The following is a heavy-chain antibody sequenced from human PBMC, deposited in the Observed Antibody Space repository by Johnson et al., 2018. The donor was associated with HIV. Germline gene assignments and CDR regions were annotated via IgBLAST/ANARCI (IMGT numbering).Heavy chain of an antibody. V-gene: IGHV3-15*01. CDR3: TTEVMEWELQVGGTRAFDL. J-gene: IGHJ3*01. CDR2: IKSDTDGGTT. D-gene: IGHD1-26*01. CDR1: EFTFSNAW. Sequence: VQLVESGGGLVQPGESLRLSCVASEFTFSNAWMTWVRQAPGKGLEWVGRIKSDTDGGTTDYAAPVKGRSTIPRADSKSKVYLQMNRLKTEDTAVYYCTTEVMEWELQVGGTRAFDLGGRGTMVTVSS.